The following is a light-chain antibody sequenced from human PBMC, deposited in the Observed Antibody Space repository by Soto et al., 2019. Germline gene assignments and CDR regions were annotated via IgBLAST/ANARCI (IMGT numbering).Light chain of an antibody. CDR2: GAS. CDR1: QSISSN. J-gene: IGKJ1*01. CDR3: QQYNKGPVT. Sequence: EIVMTQSPATLSVSPGERATLSCRASQSISSNLAWYQQKPGQAPRLLMYGASTRATGIPARFSGSGSGTEFTLTISSLQSEDFALYYCQQYNKGPVTFGQGTNVEIK. V-gene: IGKV3-15*01.